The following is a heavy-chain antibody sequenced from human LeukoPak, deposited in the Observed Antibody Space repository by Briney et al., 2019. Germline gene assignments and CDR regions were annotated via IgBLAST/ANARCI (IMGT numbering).Heavy chain of an antibody. CDR3: AAAPSIAARPDLMNYFDY. Sequence: ASVKVSCKASGFTFTSSAMQWMRQARGQGLEWVGWIVVGSGNKNYAHKFQERVTITRDMSTSTAYMELSSLRSEDTAVYYCAAAPSIAARPDLMNYFDYWGQGTVVTVSS. D-gene: IGHD6-6*01. V-gene: IGHV1-58*02. CDR1: GFTFTSSA. CDR2: IVVGSGNK. J-gene: IGHJ4*02.